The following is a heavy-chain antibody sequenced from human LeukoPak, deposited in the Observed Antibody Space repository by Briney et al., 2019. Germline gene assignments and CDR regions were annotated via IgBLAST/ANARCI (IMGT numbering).Heavy chain of an antibody. J-gene: IGHJ4*02. CDR2: INPNSGGT. V-gene: IGHV1-2*02. Sequence: GASVKVSCKASGYTFTGYYMHWVRQAPGQGLEWMGWINPNSGGTNCAQKFQGRVTMTRDTSISTAYMELSRLRSNDTAVYYCARRIDYDFWSGYQYYFDYWGQGTLVTVSS. CDR3: ARRIDYDFWSGYQYYFDY. CDR1: GYTFTGYY. D-gene: IGHD3-3*01.